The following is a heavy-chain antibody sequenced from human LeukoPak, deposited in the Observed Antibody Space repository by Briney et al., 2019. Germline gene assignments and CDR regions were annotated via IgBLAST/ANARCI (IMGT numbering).Heavy chain of an antibody. D-gene: IGHD2-2*01. J-gene: IGHJ5*02. CDR3: AKLLSGYCSRTSCLNWFDP. CDR2: INSDGSST. V-gene: IGHV3-74*01. CDR1: GFTFSIYW. Sequence: GGSLRLSCAASGFTFSIYWVHWVRQAPGKGLVWVSSINSDGSSTSYADSVKGRFTISRDNAKNTLYLQMNSLRAEDTAVYYCAKLLSGYCSRTSCLNWFDPRGQGTLVTVSS.